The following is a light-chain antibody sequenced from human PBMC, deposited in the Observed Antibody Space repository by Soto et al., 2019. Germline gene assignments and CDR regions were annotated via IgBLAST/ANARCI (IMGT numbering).Light chain of an antibody. Sequence: EIVLSQPPDTLSLSPGERATLSCRASQSVRSERLAWYQQKRGQAPTLLIFDASSRASGTPERFSGSGSGTDFTLTISRLEPEDFAVYYCQQYGSSPTITFGQGTRLEIK. CDR2: DAS. J-gene: IGKJ5*01. CDR3: QQYGSSPTIT. CDR1: QSVRSER. V-gene: IGKV3-20*01.